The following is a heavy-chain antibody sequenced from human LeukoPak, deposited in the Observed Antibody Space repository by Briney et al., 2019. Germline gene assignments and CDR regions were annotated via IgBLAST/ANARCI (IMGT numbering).Heavy chain of an antibody. CDR1: AYTFTIYG. V-gene: IGHV1-18*01. Sequence: ASATVSCKSSAYTFTIYGISWVRQAPGQGLEWMGWISASNGNTDYAQKFQGRVTMTTDTSTTTAYMELRSLRSDDTAVYYCATDTSYSWYDTFGEYWGQGTLVTVSS. J-gene: IGHJ4*02. CDR3: ATDTSYSWYDTFGEY. CDR2: ISASNGNT. D-gene: IGHD6-13*01.